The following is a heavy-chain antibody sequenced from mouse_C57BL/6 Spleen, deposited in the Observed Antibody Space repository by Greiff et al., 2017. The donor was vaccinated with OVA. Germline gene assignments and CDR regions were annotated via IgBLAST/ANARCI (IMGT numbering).Heavy chain of an antibody. J-gene: IGHJ1*03. CDR2: ISSGSSTI. CDR1: GFTFSDYG. V-gene: IGHV5-17*01. Sequence: EVKLMESGGGLVKPGGSLKLSCAASGFTFSDYGMHWVRQAPEKGLEWVAYISSGSSTIYYADTVKGRFTISRDNAKNTLFLQMTSLRSEDTAMYYCARRGYYYGSSYPWYFDVWGTGTTVTVSS. CDR3: ARRGYYYGSSYPWYFDV. D-gene: IGHD1-1*01.